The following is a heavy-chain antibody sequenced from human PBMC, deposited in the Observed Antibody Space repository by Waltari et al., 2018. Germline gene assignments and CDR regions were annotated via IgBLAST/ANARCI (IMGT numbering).Heavy chain of an antibody. CDR1: GFTFSSYE. V-gene: IGHV3-48*03. D-gene: IGHD5-18*01. CDR3: AREGKTSRYSMIDY. J-gene: IGHJ4*02. CDR2: ISSGGSNI. Sequence: EEQLVESGGGLVQPGGSLRLSCAASGFTFSSYEMNWVRKAPGKGLEWVSKISSGGSNIYYADSVKGRFTISRDNAKNSLYLQMNSLRAEDTAIYYCAREGKTSRYSMIDYWGQGTLVTVSS.